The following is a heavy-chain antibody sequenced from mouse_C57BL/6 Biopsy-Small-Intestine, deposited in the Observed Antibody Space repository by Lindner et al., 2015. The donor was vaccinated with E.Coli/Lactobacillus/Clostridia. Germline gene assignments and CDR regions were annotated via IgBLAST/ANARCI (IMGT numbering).Heavy chain of an antibody. Sequence: SVKVSCKALGYTFNDYYIHWVRKAPGQGLEWMGWIVPASGVTEFAQKFQGRVTMTRDTSINTAYMELSSLRSDDTADYYCATSRYGYCTTTSCYLPYWGQGTLVTVSS. CDR3: ATSRYGYCTTTSCYLPY. CDR2: IVPASGVT. D-gene: IGHD5-5*01. J-gene: IGHJ4*01. V-gene: IGHV1-84*02. CDR1: GYTFNDYY.